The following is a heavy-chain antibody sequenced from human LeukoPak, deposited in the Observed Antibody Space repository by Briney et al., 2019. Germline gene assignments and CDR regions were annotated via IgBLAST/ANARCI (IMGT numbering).Heavy chain of an antibody. Sequence: GGSLRLSCAASGFTFSSYWMSWVRQAPGKGLEWVANIKQDGSEKYYVDSVKGRFTISRDNAKNSLYLQMNSLRAEDTAVYYCAKRHYDFWSGYFDYWGQGTLVTVSS. CDR1: GFTFSSYW. CDR3: AKRHYDFWSGYFDY. D-gene: IGHD3-3*01. V-gene: IGHV3-7*03. J-gene: IGHJ4*02. CDR2: IKQDGSEK.